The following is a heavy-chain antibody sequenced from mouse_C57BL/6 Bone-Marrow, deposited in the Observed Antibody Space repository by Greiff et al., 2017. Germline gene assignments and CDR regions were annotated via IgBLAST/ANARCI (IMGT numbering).Heavy chain of an antibody. CDR1: GYTFTSYW. V-gene: IGHV1-59*01. Sequence: LQQPGAELVRPGTSVKLSCKASGYTFTSYWMHWVKQRPGQGLEWIGVIDPSDSYTNYNQKFKGKATLTVDTSSSTAYMQLSSLTSEDSAVYYCARGGFAYWGQGTLVTVSA. J-gene: IGHJ3*01. CDR3: ARGGFAY. CDR2: IDPSDSYT.